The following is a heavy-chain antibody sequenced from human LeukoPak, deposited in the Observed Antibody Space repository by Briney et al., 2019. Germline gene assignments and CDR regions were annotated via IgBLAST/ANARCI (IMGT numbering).Heavy chain of an antibody. J-gene: IGHJ4*02. V-gene: IGHV4-39*01. CDR1: GASISSGTYY. CDR3: ARHVVGPGYSSIPNLDY. CDR2: WYYGGNT. Sequence: PSETLSLTCSVSGASISSGTYYWAWIRQPPGKGLEWIGSWYYGGNTHYNPSLESRVAISVDTSRNHLSVRLTSVTAADTAVYYCARHVVGPGYSSIPNLDYWGQGTQVTVSS. D-gene: IGHD2-15*01.